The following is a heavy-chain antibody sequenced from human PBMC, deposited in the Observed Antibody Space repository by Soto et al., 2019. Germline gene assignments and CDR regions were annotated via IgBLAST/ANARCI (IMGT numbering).Heavy chain of an antibody. D-gene: IGHD3-22*01. CDR1: GFTFSSYS. CDR2: ISSSSSYI. V-gene: IGHV3-21*01. J-gene: IGHJ3*02. CDR3: ARALVYYDSSGYYFGAFDI. Sequence: PGGSLRLSCAASGFTFSSYSMNWVRQAPGKGLEWVSSISSSSSYIYYADSVKGRFTISRDNAKNSLYLQMNSLRAEDTAVYYSARALVYYDSSGYYFGAFDIWGQGTMVTVSS.